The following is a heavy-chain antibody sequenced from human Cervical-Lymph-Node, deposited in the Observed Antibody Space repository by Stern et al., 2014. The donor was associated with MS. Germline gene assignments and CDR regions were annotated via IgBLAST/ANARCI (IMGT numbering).Heavy chain of an antibody. CDR3: AKLYCSSPSCYQAYGLDV. CDR2: IMYGVDKV. V-gene: IGHV1-69*09. CDR1: GGTFSTYA. Sequence: QVQLVQSGAEVKKTGSSVTVFCKGSGGTFSTYAITWVRQAPGQGLEWIGRIMYGVDKVIYAQKFQGRLTITADKSTGTAYMEVRSLRFEDTATYYCAKLYCSSPSCYQAYGLDVWGQGTTVTVSS. J-gene: IGHJ6*02. D-gene: IGHD2-2*01.